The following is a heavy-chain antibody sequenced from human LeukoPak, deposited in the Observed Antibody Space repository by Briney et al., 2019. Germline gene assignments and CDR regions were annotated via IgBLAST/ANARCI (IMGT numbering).Heavy chain of an antibody. V-gene: IGHV1-69*01. CDR1: GGTFSSYA. CDR3: AGVLDRSADYDSSGLGDY. Sequence: SVKVSCKASGGTFSSYAISWVRQAPGQGLEWMGGIIPIFGTANYAQKFQGRVTITADESTSTAYMELSSLRSEDTAVYYCAGVLDRSADYDSSGLGDYWGQGTLVTVSS. D-gene: IGHD3-22*01. CDR2: IIPIFGTA. J-gene: IGHJ4*02.